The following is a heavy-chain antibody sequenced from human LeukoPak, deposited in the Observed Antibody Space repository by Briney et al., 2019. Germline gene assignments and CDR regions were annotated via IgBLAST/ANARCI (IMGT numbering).Heavy chain of an antibody. CDR3: ARDTHRRKGAFDI. CDR1: GGSFSGYY. J-gene: IGHJ3*02. V-gene: IGHV4-34*01. CDR2: INHSGST. Sequence: SETLSLTCAVYGGSFSGYYWSWIRQPPGKGLEWIGEINHSGSTNYNPSLKSRVTMSVDTSKNQFSLKLSSVTAADTAVYYCARDTHRRKGAFDIWGQGTMVTVSS.